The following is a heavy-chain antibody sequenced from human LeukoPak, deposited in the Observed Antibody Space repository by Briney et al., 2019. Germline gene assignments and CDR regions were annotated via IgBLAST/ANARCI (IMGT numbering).Heavy chain of an antibody. V-gene: IGHV3-30*02. Sequence: GGSLRLSCAASGFTFSSYGMHWVRQAPGKGLEWVAFIRNDGSNKYYADSVKGRFTISRDNSKNTLYLQMNSLRAEDTAVYYCARDRDPHRWFDPWGQGTLVTVSS. CDR2: IRNDGSNK. CDR1: GFTFSSYG. J-gene: IGHJ5*02. D-gene: IGHD3-10*01. CDR3: ARDRDPHRWFDP.